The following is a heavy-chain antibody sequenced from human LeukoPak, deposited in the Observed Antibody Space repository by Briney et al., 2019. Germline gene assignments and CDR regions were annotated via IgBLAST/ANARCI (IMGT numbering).Heavy chain of an antibody. CDR3: ARDHLGELGDY. CDR1: EFTFSTYD. D-gene: IGHD3-16*01. CDR2: ISSSSRYI. V-gene: IGHV3-21*01. J-gene: IGHJ4*02. Sequence: KPGGSLRLSCAASEFTFSTYDMNWVRQAPGKGLEWVSSISSSSRYIYYADSVKGRFIISRDNAKNSLYLQMNSLRAEDTAVYYCARDHLGELGDYWGQGTLVTVSS.